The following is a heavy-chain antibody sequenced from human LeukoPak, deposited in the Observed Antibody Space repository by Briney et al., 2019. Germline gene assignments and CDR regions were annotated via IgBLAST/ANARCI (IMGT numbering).Heavy chain of an antibody. CDR3: ARSPSGYRFDS. J-gene: IGHJ4*02. V-gene: IGHV4-61*01. D-gene: IGHD3-22*01. CDR1: GGSVNRGTFF. CDR2: ISNSGST. Sequence: PSETLSLTCAVSGGSVNRGTFFCTWIRKPPGKGLEWIGYISNSGSTNYHPSLKSRVTISSVTSKTQFTLKLTSVTAADTAVYYCARSPSGYRFDSWGQGTLVTVSS.